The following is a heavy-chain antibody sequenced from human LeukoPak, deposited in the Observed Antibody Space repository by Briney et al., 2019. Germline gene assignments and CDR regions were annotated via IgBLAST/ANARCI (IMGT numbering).Heavy chain of an antibody. J-gene: IGHJ6*03. CDR2: IHHSVGS. Sequence: SGTLSLTCAVSGDTISSTKKWSWVRQSPGKGLEWVGEIHHSVGSNYNPSLKSRATISLDKSNTQFALSLRSVTAADTAVYYCARNDFYDMDVWGKGTTVTVSS. V-gene: IGHV4-4*02. CDR3: ARNDFYDMDV. D-gene: IGHD2/OR15-2a*01. CDR1: GDTISSTKK.